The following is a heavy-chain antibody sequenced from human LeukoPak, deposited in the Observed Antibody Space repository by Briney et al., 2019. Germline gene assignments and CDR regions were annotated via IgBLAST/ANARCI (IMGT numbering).Heavy chain of an antibody. CDR3: ARHFDGPHPEGNSRLKWFDP. CDR1: GASISSHY. V-gene: IGHV4-59*08. Sequence: MPSETLPLTCTVPGASISSHYWSRIPQPPGKGLERNGSNYDSGNTHYNPSLKSRVTISMDPSKNQLALKLSSVTAADTAVFYCARHFDGPHPEGNSRLKWFDPWGQGTLATVSS. D-gene: IGHD1-1*01. J-gene: IGHJ5*02. CDR2: NYDSGNT.